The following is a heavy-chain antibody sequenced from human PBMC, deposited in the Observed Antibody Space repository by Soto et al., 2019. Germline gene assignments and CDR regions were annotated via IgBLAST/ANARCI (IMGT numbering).Heavy chain of an antibody. D-gene: IGHD3-3*01. Sequence: EVQLLESGGGLVQPGGSLRLSCAASGFTFSSYAMTWVRQAPGKGLEWVSAISASGDTKYYADSVKGRFTISRDSSKNTLYVQMHSLRAEDTVVYYCGKVLASIAPGVDYWGLGTLVTVSS. CDR3: GKVLASIAPGVDY. CDR2: ISASGDTK. CDR1: GFTFSSYA. V-gene: IGHV3-23*01. J-gene: IGHJ4*02.